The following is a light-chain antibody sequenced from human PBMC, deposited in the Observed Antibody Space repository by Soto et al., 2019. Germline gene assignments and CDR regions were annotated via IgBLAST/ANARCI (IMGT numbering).Light chain of an antibody. CDR2: DAS. CDR3: QQYNSYPVT. V-gene: IGKV1-5*01. Sequence: DIQMTQSPSTLSASVGDRVTITCRASQSISNWLAWYQQKPGKAPKLLIYDASSLESGVPSRFSGSGSGTEFTLTISSLQPDDFATYYCQQYNSYPVTFGPGT. J-gene: IGKJ3*01. CDR1: QSISNW.